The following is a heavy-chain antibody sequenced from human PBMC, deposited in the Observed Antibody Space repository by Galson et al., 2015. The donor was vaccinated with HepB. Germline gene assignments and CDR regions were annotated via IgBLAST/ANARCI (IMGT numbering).Heavy chain of an antibody. J-gene: IGHJ6*02. CDR3: TRHRDYGDYPYYYYGMDV. CDR1: GFTFGDYA. V-gene: IGHV3-49*03. CDR2: IRSKAYGGTT. Sequence: SLRLSCAASGFTFGDYAMSWFRQAPGKGLEWVGFIRSKAYGGTTEYAASVKGRFTISRDDSKSIAYLQMNSPKTEDTAVYYCTRHRDYGDYPYYYYGMDVWGQGTTVTVSS. D-gene: IGHD4-17*01.